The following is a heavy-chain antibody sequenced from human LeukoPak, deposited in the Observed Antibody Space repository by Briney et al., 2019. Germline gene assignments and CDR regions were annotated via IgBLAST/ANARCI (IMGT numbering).Heavy chain of an antibody. D-gene: IGHD3-10*01. CDR1: GFTFSRYW. V-gene: IGHV3-74*01. CDR2: INSDGSST. Sequence: GGSLRLSCAASGFTFSRYWMHWVRQAPGKGLVWVSRINSDGSSTSYADSVKGRFTISRDNAKNTLYLQMNSLRAEDTAVYYCARTVRGVIISLPHFDYWGQGTLVTVSS. J-gene: IGHJ4*02. CDR3: ARTVRGVIISLPHFDY.